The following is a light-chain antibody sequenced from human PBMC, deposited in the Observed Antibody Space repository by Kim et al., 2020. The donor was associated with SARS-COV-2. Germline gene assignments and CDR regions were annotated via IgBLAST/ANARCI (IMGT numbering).Light chain of an antibody. V-gene: IGLV3-9*01. Sequence: SYELTQPLSVSVALGQTASITCGGNNIGSKNVHWYQQKPGQAPVLVIYNDNNRPSGIPERFSGSNSGNTATLTISRAQAGDEADYYCQVWDSRAYVFGTGTKVTVL. CDR1: NIGSKN. CDR3: QVWDSRAYV. J-gene: IGLJ1*01. CDR2: NDN.